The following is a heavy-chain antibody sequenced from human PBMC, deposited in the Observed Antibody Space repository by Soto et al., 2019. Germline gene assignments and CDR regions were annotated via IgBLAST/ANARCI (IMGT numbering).Heavy chain of an antibody. V-gene: IGHV3-23*01. CDR1: GFTFSSYA. J-gene: IGHJ6*02. CDR3: ANGDGGSYRDDYYYYGMDV. Sequence: GGSLRLSCAASGFTFSSYAMSWVRQAPGKGLEWVSAISGSGGSTYYADSVKGRFTISRDNSKNTLYLQMNSLRAEDTAVYYCANGDGGSYRDDYYYYGMDVWGQGTTVTVSS. D-gene: IGHD1-26*01. CDR2: ISGSGGST.